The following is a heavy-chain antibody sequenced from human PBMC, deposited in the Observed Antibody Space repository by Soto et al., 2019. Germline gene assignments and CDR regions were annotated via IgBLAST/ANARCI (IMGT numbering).Heavy chain of an antibody. CDR1: GFTFSSYS. CDR3: ARDDEGGLDY. V-gene: IGHV3-48*01. CDR2: ISSSSTI. D-gene: IGHD1-26*01. J-gene: IGHJ4*02. Sequence: GGSLRLSCAASGFTFSSYSMNWVRQAPGKGLEWVSYISSSSTIYYADSVKGRFTISRDNAKNSLYLQMNSLRAEDTAVYYCARDDEGGLDYWGQGTLVTVSS.